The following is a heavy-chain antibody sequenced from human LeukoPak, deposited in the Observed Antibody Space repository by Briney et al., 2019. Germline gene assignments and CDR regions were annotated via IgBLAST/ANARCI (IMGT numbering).Heavy chain of an antibody. CDR1: GGPISSSSSY. D-gene: IGHD5-18*01. J-gene: IGHJ3*02. V-gene: IGHV4-39*01. Sequence: SETLSLTYTVSGGPISSSSSYWGWVRQPPGMGLEWIGSIYYRGSTYYNPSLKSRVTVSIDTSKNQFSVKLSSVTAADTAIYYCAREDTAMDDAFDIWGQGTAVTVSS. CDR2: IYYRGST. CDR3: AREDTAMDDAFDI.